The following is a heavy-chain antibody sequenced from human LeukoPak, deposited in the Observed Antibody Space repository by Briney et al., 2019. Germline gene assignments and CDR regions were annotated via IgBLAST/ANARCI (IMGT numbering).Heavy chain of an antibody. J-gene: IGHJ3*02. CDR3: ARYGGGHWAFDI. CDR2: ISSSSSYI. D-gene: IGHD3-10*01. V-gene: IGHV3-21*01. CDR1: GFTFSSYS. Sequence: PGRSLRLSCAASGFTFSSYSMNWVRQAPGKGLEWVSSISSSSSYIYYADSVKGRFTISRDNAKNSLYLQMNSLRAEDTAVYYCARYGGGHWAFDIWGQGTMVTVSS.